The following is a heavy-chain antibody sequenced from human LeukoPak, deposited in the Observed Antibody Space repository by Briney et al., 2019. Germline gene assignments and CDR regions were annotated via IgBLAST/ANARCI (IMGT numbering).Heavy chain of an antibody. D-gene: IGHD2-2*01. J-gene: IGHJ4*02. CDR3: AREYCSSTSCYPNWGFDY. CDR1: GYTFTSYA. CDR2: INAGNGNT. V-gene: IGHV1-3*03. Sequence: ASVKVSCKASGYTFTSYAMHWVRQAPGQRLEWMGWINAGNGNTKYSQEFQGRVTITRDTSASTAYMELSSLRSEDMAVYYCAREYCSSTSCYPNWGFDYWGQGTLVTVSS.